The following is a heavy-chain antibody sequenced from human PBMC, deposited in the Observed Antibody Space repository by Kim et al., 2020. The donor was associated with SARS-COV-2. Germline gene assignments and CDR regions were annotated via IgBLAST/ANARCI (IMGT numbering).Heavy chain of an antibody. D-gene: IGHD3-16*01. CDR3: ATDHRGTFDN. J-gene: IGHJ4*02. CDR1: GFTFSGYW. Sequence: GSLRLSCTASGFTFSGYWMTWVRQGPGKGLEWVANINQFGREKYFMDSVKGRFTISRDNARNSLYLQMDSLRAEDTAVYYCATDHRGTFDNWGQGTLVTVSS. CDR2: INQFGREK. V-gene: IGHV3-7*03.